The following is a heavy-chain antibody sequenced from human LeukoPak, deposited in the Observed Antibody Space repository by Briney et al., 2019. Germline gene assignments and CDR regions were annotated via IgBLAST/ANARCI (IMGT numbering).Heavy chain of an antibody. Sequence: PSETLSLTCTVSGGSVSSGSYYWSWIRQPPGKGLEWIGYIYYSGSANYNPSLKSRVTISVDTSKNQFSLKLSSVTAADTAVYYCASSQTPYGDYQTYWGQGTLATVSS. V-gene: IGHV4-61*01. CDR2: IYYSGSA. D-gene: IGHD4-17*01. J-gene: IGHJ4*02. CDR3: ASSQTPYGDYQTY. CDR1: GGSVSSGSYY.